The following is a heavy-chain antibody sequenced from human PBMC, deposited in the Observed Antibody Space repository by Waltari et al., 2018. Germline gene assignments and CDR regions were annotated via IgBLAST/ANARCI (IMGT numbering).Heavy chain of an antibody. V-gene: IGHV3-7*01. CDR3: ARGAFGSFDY. J-gene: IGHJ4*02. CDR2: IKQDGNEK. D-gene: IGHD3-16*01. CDR1: GFPFRSFR. Sequence: EVQVMESGGGLVQPGGSLRLSCVASGFPFRSFRMTWVRQAPGKGLEWVANIKQDGNEKYYVDSVKGRFTVSRDNAKNSVYLEMNSLRAEDTAVYYCARGAFGSFDYWGQGTLVIVSS.